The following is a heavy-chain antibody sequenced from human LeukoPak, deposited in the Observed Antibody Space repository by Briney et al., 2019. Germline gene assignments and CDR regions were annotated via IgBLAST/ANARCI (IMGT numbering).Heavy chain of an antibody. CDR3: ARNRPIVATKRDWFDP. CDR1: GFTFSSYS. CDR2: ISSSSSNI. D-gene: IGHD5-12*01. V-gene: IGHV3-21*01. Sequence: GGSLRLSCAASGFTFSSYSMHWVRQAPGKGLEWVSSISSSSSNIYYADSVKGRFTISRDNAKNSLYLQMNSLRAGDTAVYYRARNRPIVATKRDWFDPWGQGTLVTVSS. J-gene: IGHJ5*02.